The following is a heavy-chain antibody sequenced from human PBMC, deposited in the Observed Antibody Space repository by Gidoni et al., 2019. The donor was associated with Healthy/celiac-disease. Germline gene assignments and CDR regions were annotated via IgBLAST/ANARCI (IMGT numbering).Heavy chain of an antibody. CDR1: GYTLTEFS. CDR2: FDPEDGET. V-gene: IGHV1-24*01. Sequence: QVQLVQAGAEGKKPGASVKVSCQVYGYTLTEFSMHWVRQAPGKGLEWMGGFDPEDGETIYAQKFQVRVTMTEDTSTDTAYMELSSLRSEDTAVYYCATGTLGQWLGYFDYWGQGTLVTVSS. CDR3: ATGTLGQWLGYFDY. D-gene: IGHD6-19*01. J-gene: IGHJ4*02.